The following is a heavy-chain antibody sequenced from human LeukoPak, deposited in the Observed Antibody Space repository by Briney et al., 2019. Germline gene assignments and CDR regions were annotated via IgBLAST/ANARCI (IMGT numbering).Heavy chain of an antibody. CDR2: ISGSGGST. Sequence: GGSLRLSCAASGFTFSSYAMSWVRQAPGKGLEWVSAISGSGGSTYYADSVKGRFTISRDDSKNALFLQMNSLRAEDTALYYCAKGRDGYNSHWGQGTLVAVSS. D-gene: IGHD5-24*01. CDR3: AKGRDGYNSH. V-gene: IGHV3-23*01. J-gene: IGHJ4*02. CDR1: GFTFSSYA.